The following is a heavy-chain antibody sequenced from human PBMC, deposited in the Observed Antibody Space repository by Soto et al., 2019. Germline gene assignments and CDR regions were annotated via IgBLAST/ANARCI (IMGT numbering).Heavy chain of an antibody. CDR3: ARARITMVWEVIKYNMDV. J-gene: IGHJ6*02. Sequence: SETLSLTCTVSGGSISSYYWSWIRRPPGKGLEWIGYIYNSGSTHSNPSLQSRVTISVDTSKNQFSLKLSSVTAADTGIYYCARARITMVWEVIKYNMDVWGQGTTVTVS. D-gene: IGHD3-10*01. V-gene: IGHV4-59*01. CDR1: GGSISSYY. CDR2: IYNSGST.